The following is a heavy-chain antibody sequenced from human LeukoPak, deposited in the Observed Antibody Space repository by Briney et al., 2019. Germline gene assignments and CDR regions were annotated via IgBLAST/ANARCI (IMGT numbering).Heavy chain of an antibody. V-gene: IGHV3-30*02. CDR3: ARLREIPVFGVVTKSTSYFDY. D-gene: IGHD3-3*01. J-gene: IGHJ4*02. Sequence: GGSLRLSCAASGFTFSTYGMHWVRQAPGKGLEWVAYIRYDGSNKYYADSVKGRFTISRDNSNNTLYLQMNSLRAEDTAVYYCARLREIPVFGVVTKSTSYFDYWGQGTLVTVSS. CDR2: IRYDGSNK. CDR1: GFTFSTYG.